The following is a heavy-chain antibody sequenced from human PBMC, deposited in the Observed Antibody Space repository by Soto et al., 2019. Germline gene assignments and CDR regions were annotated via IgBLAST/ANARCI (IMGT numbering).Heavy chain of an antibody. CDR2: INPNSGGT. D-gene: IGHD3-10*01. J-gene: IGHJ6*02. CDR3: ASSLTYYYGMDV. CDR1: GYTFTGYY. V-gene: IGHV1-2*04. Sequence: ASVKVSCKASGYTFTGYYMHWVRQAPGQGLEWMGWINPNSGGTNYAQKFQGWVTMTRDTSISTAYMELSRLRSDDTAVYYCASSLTYYYGMDVWGQGTTVTVSS.